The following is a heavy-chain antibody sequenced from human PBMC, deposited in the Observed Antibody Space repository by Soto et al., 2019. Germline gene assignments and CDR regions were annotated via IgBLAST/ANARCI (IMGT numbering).Heavy chain of an antibody. CDR3: ARDRPWGATTPCDY. J-gene: IGHJ4*02. Sequence: QVQLVQSGAEVKKPGASVKVSCKASGYTFTSYAMHWVRQAPGQRLEWMGWINAGNGNTKYSQKFQGRVTITRDTSASTAYMELSSRRSEDTAVYYCARDRPWGATTPCDYWGQGTLVTVSS. CDR2: INAGNGNT. V-gene: IGHV1-3*01. D-gene: IGHD1-26*01. CDR1: GYTFTSYA.